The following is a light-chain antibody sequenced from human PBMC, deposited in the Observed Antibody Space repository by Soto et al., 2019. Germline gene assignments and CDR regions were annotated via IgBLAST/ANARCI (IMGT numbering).Light chain of an antibody. Sequence: IQMTQSPSTLSASVGDTVTITCRASQTISVSLAWYQQKPGKAPNLLIYDASSLESGVPSRFSGSGSGTEFTLTISSLQPDDFATYYCQQYNSYSSITFGQGTRLEIK. V-gene: IGKV1-5*01. CDR1: QTISVS. CDR3: QQYNSYSSIT. CDR2: DAS. J-gene: IGKJ5*01.